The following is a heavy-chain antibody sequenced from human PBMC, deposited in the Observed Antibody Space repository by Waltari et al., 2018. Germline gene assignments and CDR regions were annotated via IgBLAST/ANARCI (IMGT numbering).Heavy chain of an antibody. CDR3: ARVWGRGYLDY. J-gene: IGHJ4*02. CDR2: ISGDGNTI. D-gene: IGHD3-16*01. CDR1: GFNFNNYN. Sequence: VRLVESGGDLVRPGESLRLPCGTSGFNFNNYNMNWVRQAPGKGLEWLSYISGDGNTIYYADSVKGRFTVSRDNARDSVYLQVNSLRADDTALYFCARVWGRGYLDYWGQGTLVTVSS. V-gene: IGHV3-48*01.